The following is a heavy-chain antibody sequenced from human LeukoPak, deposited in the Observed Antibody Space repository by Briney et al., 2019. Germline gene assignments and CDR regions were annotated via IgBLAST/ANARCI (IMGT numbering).Heavy chain of an antibody. CDR1: GFTVSSND. CDR3: AADWPLDY. CDR2: IHIGNST. D-gene: IGHD3/OR15-3a*01. Sequence: PGGSLRLPCAASGFTVSSNDMSWVRQAPGKGLEWVSIIHIGNSTYYADSVKGRFTISRDNSKNTLYLQMNSLRAEDTAVYYCAADWPLDYWGQGTLVTVSS. V-gene: IGHV3-66*01. J-gene: IGHJ4*02.